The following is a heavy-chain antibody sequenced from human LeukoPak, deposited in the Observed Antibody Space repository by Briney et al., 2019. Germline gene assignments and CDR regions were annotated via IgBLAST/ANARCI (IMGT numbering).Heavy chain of an antibody. CDR2: IYYSGST. CDR1: GGSISLYY. Sequence: SETLSLTRTVSGGSISLYYWSWMRHSPEKGLECIGYIYYSGSTNYNPSLKSRVTISLDTSRNHFSLKLTSVTAADTAFYYCARATYTSTRSKIDSWGQGILVTVSS. CDR3: ARATYTSTRSKIDS. V-gene: IGHV4-59*01. J-gene: IGHJ4*02. D-gene: IGHD1-26*01.